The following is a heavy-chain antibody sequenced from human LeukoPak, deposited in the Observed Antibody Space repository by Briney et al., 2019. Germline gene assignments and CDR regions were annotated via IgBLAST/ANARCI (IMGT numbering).Heavy chain of an antibody. CDR3: ARAITYYYDSSGYYRGYFDY. CDR2: ISGSGGST. J-gene: IGHJ4*02. D-gene: IGHD3-22*01. V-gene: IGHV3-23*01. CDR1: GFTFSSHN. Sequence: PGGSLRLSCVASGFTFSSHNMSWVRQAPGKGLEWVSAISGSGGSTYYADSVKGRFTISRDNSKNTLYLQMNSLRAEDTAVYYCARAITYYYDSSGYYRGYFDYWGQGTLVTVSS.